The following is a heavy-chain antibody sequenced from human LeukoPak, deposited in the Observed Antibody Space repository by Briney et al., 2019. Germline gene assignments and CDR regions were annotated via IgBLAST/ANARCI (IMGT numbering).Heavy chain of an antibody. V-gene: IGHV3-23*01. CDR3: AKDLSRAVAADWFDP. J-gene: IGHJ5*02. CDR1: GFTFSNYD. D-gene: IGHD6-19*01. Sequence: GGSLSLSCAASGFTFSNYDMSWVRQAPGKGLEWVSSISDSGGSTYYADSVKGRFTISRDNSKNTLYLQMTNLRAADTAVYYCAKDLSRAVAADWFDPWDQGSLVTVSS. CDR2: ISDSGGST.